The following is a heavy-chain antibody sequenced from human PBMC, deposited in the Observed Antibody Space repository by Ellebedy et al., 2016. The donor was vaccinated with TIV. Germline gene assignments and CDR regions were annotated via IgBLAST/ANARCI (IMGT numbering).Heavy chain of an antibody. CDR2: ISSSGVSS. Sequence: GGSLRLFCAASGFTFRNFAMTWVRQAPGKGLEWVSSISSSGVSSDYADSVRGRVTISRDNSKSTLYLQMDRLRADDSAEYYCAKLDSSGYYYGRLDYWGQGTLVTVSS. D-gene: IGHD3-22*01. V-gene: IGHV3-23*01. J-gene: IGHJ4*02. CDR3: AKLDSSGYYYGRLDY. CDR1: GFTFRNFA.